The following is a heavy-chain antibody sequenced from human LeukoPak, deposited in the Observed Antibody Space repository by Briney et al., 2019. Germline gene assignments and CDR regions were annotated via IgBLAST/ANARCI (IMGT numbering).Heavy chain of an antibody. Sequence: PGGSLRLSCAASTFTFSDYWMHWVRQAPGKGLAWVSRINSDGSGTRYADSVKGRFTISRDNAKNTLYLQMNSLTAEDTAVYYCARDLMVGSPFDSWGQGTLVTVSS. D-gene: IGHD2-8*01. J-gene: IGHJ4*02. CDR1: TFTFSDYW. CDR3: ARDLMVGSPFDS. V-gene: IGHV3-74*01. CDR2: INSDGSGT.